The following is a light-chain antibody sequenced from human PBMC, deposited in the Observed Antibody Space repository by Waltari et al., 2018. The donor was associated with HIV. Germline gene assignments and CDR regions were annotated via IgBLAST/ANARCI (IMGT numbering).Light chain of an antibody. V-gene: IGKV4-1*01. CDR1: QSVLYSSNNKNY. CDR2: WAS. Sequence: IVMTQSPDSLAVSLGERATINCKSSQSVLYSSNNKNYLAWYQQKPGQPPKLLIFWASTRESGVPDRFSGSGSGTDVTLTISSLQAEDVAVYYCQQYYGSPYTFGQGTKLE. CDR3: QQYYGSPYT. J-gene: IGKJ2*01.